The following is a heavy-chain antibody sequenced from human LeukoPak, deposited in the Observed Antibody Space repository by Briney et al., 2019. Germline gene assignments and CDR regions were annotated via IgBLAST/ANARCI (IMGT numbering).Heavy chain of an antibody. D-gene: IGHD1-26*01. CDR3: ARGRQVGASTAEDY. V-gene: IGHV3-53*01. Sequence: SGGSLRLSCAASGFTVSRNYMSWVRQAPGKGLEWVSEIYSGGSTYYAASVKGRFSISRDNSKNTVYLQMNNLRAEDTAVYYCARGRQVGASTAEDYWGQGTLVTVSS. CDR2: IYSGGST. J-gene: IGHJ4*02. CDR1: GFTVSRNY.